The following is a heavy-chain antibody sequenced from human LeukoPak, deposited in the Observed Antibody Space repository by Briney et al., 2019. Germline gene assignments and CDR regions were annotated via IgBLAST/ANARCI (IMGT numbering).Heavy chain of an antibody. CDR3: AKAPLRFPMGYYGMYV. CDR1: GFTFSSYA. V-gene: IGHV3-23*01. D-gene: IGHD3-3*01. Sequence: GGSLRLSCAASGFTFSSYAMSWVRQAPGKALEWVSAISGSSGSTYYADSVKGRFTIPRDNPKNTLYLQMHSLRAEDTAVFYCAKAPLRFPMGYYGMYVWGKGITVTVS. J-gene: IGHJ6*04. CDR2: ISGSSGST.